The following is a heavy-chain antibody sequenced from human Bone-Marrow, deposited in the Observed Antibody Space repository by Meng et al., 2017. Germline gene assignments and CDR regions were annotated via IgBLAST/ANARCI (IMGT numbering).Heavy chain of an antibody. D-gene: IGHD3-22*01. Sequence: SETLSLTCTVSGGSIISSTYYWGWIRQPPGKGLEWIGSVHYSGSTYYNPSLQSRVTISVDTSKNQFSLKLSSVIAADTAVYYCARKRYDTSGYYIEYFQHWGQGTLVTVSS. J-gene: IGHJ1*01. CDR1: GGSIISSTYY. V-gene: IGHV4-39*07. CDR2: VHYSGST. CDR3: ARKRYDTSGYYIEYFQH.